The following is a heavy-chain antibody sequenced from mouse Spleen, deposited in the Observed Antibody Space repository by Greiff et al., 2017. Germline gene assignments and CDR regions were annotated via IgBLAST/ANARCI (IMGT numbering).Heavy chain of an antibody. V-gene: IGHV1S56*01. J-gene: IGHJ2*01. D-gene: IGHD1-2*01. Sequence: VQLQQSGPELVKPGASVRISCKASGYTFTSYYIHWVKQRPGQGLEWIGWIYPGNVNTKYNEKFKGKATLTADKSSSTAYMQLSSLTSEDSAVYFCARSPLRPYFDYWGQGTTLTVSS. CDR3: ARSPLRPYFDY. CDR1: GYTFTSYY. CDR2: IYPGNVNT.